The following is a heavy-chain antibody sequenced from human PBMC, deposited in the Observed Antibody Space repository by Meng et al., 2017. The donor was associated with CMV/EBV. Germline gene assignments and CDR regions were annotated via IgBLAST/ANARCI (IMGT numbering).Heavy chain of an antibody. CDR1: GLRVDEYG. V-gene: IGHV3-20*04. CDR3: ARVLSGAIDY. CDR2: INGNGGST. Sequence: LSGAADGLRVDEYGMTWVRQAAGKGLEWVSGINGNGGSTDYADSVKGRFTISRDSAKNSLYLQMNSLRAEDTALYYCARVLSGAIDYWGQGTLVTVSS. J-gene: IGHJ4*02. D-gene: IGHD7-27*01.